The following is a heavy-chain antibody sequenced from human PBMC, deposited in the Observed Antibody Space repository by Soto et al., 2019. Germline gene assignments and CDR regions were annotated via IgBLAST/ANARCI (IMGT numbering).Heavy chain of an antibody. CDR3: ARDPVLSSGTPEYFQH. Sequence: GGSLRLSCAASGFTFSSYWMSWVRQAPGKGLEWVANIKQDGSEKYYVDSVKGRFTISRDNAKNSLYLQMNSLRAEDTAVYYCARDPVLSSGTPEYFQHWGQGTLVTVSS. J-gene: IGHJ1*01. CDR1: GFTFSSYW. CDR2: IKQDGSEK. D-gene: IGHD1-1*01. V-gene: IGHV3-7*01.